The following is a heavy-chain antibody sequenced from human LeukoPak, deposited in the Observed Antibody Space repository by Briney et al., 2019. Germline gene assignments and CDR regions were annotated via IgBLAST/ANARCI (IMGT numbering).Heavy chain of an antibody. CDR3: ARVANPGGNITMVRDYYYYYYMDV. V-gene: IGHV1-18*01. D-gene: IGHD3-10*01. CDR2: ISAYNGNT. J-gene: IGHJ6*03. CDR1: GYTFTSYG. Sequence: ASVKVSCKASGYTFTSYGISWVRQAPGQGLEWMGWISAYNGNTNYAQKLQGRVTMTTDTSTSTAYMELRSLRSDDTAVYYCARVANPGGNITMVRDYYYYYYMDVWGKGTTVTVSS.